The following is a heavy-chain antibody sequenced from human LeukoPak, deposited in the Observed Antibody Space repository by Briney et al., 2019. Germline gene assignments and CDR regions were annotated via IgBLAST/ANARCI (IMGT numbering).Heavy chain of an antibody. D-gene: IGHD4-17*01. CDR2: ISWNSGSI. J-gene: IGHJ4*02. Sequence: PGGSLRLSCAASGFTFDDYAMHWVRQAPGKGLEWVSGISWNSGSIAYADSVKGRFTISRDNAKISLYLQMDSLRAEDTALYYCAKDVNYRLTTAISSPSDFWGQGTLVTVSS. CDR3: AKDVNYRLTTAISSPSDF. CDR1: GFTFDDYA. V-gene: IGHV3-9*01.